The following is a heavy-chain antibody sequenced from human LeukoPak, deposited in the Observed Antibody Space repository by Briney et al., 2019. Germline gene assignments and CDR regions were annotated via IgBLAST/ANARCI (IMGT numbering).Heavy chain of an antibody. Sequence: GESLKISCKGSGYSFTNFWIGWVRQMPGKGLEWMGIIYPGDSDTLYSPSFKGQVTMSADKSISTAYLQWSSLKASDTGMYYCARGPSAVVVAKDWFDPWGQGTLVTVSS. D-gene: IGHD2-15*01. CDR3: ARGPSAVVVAKDWFDP. CDR2: IYPGDSDT. CDR1: GYSFTNFW. V-gene: IGHV5-51*01. J-gene: IGHJ5*02.